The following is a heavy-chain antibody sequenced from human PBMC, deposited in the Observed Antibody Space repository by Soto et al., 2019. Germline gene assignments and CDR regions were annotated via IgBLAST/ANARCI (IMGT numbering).Heavy chain of an antibody. CDR2: IYYSGST. J-gene: IGHJ4*02. CDR3: ARDSEGSGPFDY. CDR1: GGSISSGGYY. D-gene: IGHD3-10*01. Sequence: VQLQESGPGLVKPSQTLSLTCTVSGGSISSGGYYWSWIRQHPGKGLEWIGYIYYSGSTYYNPSLKSRVTISVDTSKNQFSLKLSSVTAADTAVYYYARDSEGSGPFDYWGQGTLVTVSS. V-gene: IGHV4-31*03.